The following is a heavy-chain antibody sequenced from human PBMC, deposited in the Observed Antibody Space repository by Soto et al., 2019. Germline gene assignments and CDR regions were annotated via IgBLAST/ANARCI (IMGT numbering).Heavy chain of an antibody. V-gene: IGHV4-61*01. CDR2: IYYGDFT. CDR3: AAGQVSANADGSVPPYHFYGMYF. Sequence: SETLSLTCTVSGDSVTGSSYYWSWVRQSPGKGLEWIAYIYYGDFTKYSPSLKSRVAISADASKKQFSLQLISVTAADTAVYFCAAGQVSANADGSVPPYHFYGMYFWGKGTTVPVSS. D-gene: IGHD3-10*01. J-gene: IGHJ6*04. CDR1: GDSVTGSSYY.